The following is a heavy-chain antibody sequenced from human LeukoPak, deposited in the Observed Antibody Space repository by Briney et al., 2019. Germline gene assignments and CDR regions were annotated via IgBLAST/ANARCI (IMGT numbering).Heavy chain of an antibody. D-gene: IGHD3-10*01. V-gene: IGHV1-46*01. CDR3: ARGGWFGELVWYMDV. CDR2: INPSGGST. J-gene: IGHJ6*03. Sequence: ASVKVSCKASGYTFTSYYMHWVRQAPGQGLEWMGIINPSGGSTSYAQKFQGRVTMTRDMSTSTVYMELSSLRSEDTAVYYCARGGWFGELVWYMDVWGKGTTVTVSS. CDR1: GYTFTSYY.